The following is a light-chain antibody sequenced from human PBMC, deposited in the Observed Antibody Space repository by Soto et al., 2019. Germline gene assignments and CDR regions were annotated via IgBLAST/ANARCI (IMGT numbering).Light chain of an antibody. CDR1: SSNIGAGYD. V-gene: IGLV1-40*01. J-gene: IGLJ2*01. CDR3: PSYDGSLSAVV. CDR2: GNS. Sequence: QSVLTQPPSVSGAPGQRVTISCTGSSSNIGAGYDVHWYQQLPGTPPKLLIYGNSNRPSGVPDRFSGSKSGTSASLAITGLQAEDEADYYCPSYDGSLSAVVFGGGTKLPVL.